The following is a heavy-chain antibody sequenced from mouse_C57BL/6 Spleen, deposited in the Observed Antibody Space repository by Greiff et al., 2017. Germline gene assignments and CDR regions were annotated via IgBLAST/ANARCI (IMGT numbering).Heavy chain of an antibody. CDR1: GYAFSSSW. Sequence: QVQLQQSGPELVKPGASVKISCKASGYAFSSSWMNWVKQRPGKGLEWIGRIYPGDGDTNYNGKVKGKATLTADKSSSTAYMQLSSLTSEDSAVYFCARDEDGYWYFDFWGTGTTVTFSS. CDR3: ARDEDGYWYFDF. D-gene: IGHD2-3*01. J-gene: IGHJ1*03. CDR2: IYPGDGDT. V-gene: IGHV1-82*01.